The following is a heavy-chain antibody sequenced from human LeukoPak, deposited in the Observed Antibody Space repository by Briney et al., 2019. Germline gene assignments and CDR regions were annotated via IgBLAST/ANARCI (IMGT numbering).Heavy chain of an antibody. CDR3: ARHWRHYDSSGSYSFDY. Sequence: ASVKVSCRASGYTFTSYYMHWVRQAPGQGLEWMGIINPSGGSTSYAQKFQGRVTMTRDTSTSTVYMELSSLRSEDTAVYYCARHWRHYDSSGSYSFDYWGQGTLVTVSS. J-gene: IGHJ4*02. V-gene: IGHV1-46*01. CDR2: INPSGGST. CDR1: GYTFTSYY. D-gene: IGHD3-22*01.